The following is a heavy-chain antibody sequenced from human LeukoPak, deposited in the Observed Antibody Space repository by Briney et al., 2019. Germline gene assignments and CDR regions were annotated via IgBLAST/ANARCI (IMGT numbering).Heavy chain of an antibody. CDR2: IYPGDSET. J-gene: IGHJ4*02. D-gene: IGHD6-13*01. V-gene: IGHV5-51*01. CDR3: ARRIAAAGAFDY. Sequence: GESLKISCKGSGYSFTSHWIGWVRQMPGKGLEWMGIIYPGDSETTYSPSFQGQVTFSADKSISTAYLQWSSLKASDTAMYYCARRIAAAGAFDYWGQGTLVTVSS. CDR1: GYSFTSHW.